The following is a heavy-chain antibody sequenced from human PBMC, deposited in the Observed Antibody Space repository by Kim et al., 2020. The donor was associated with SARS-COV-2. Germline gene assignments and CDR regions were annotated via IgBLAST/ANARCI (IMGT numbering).Heavy chain of an antibody. D-gene: IGHD6-13*01. J-gene: IGHJ4*02. V-gene: IGHV5-51*01. Sequence: SFQGQVTISADKSISTAYLQWSSLKASDTAMYYCARAGAPSIAAAGFVDYWGQGTLVTVSS. CDR3: ARAGAPSIAAAGFVDY.